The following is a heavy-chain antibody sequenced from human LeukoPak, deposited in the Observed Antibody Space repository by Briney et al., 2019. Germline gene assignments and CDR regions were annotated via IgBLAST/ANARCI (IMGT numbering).Heavy chain of an antibody. Sequence: GGSLRLSCAASGFTFSSYAMSWVRQAPGKGLEWVSAISGSGGSTYYADSVKGRFTISRDNSKNTLYLQMNGLRAEDTAVYYCAKDGGQKTYGGYRNYWGLGTLVTVSS. J-gene: IGHJ4*02. CDR3: AKDGGQKTYGGYRNY. CDR2: ISGSGGST. CDR1: GFTFSSYA. V-gene: IGHV3-23*01. D-gene: IGHD5-12*01.